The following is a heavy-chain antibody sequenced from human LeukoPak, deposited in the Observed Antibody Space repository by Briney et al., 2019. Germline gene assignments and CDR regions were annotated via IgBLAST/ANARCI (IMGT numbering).Heavy chain of an antibody. CDR3: VKAGSAMAMTSCYFDP. CDR2: IGSYGGST. D-gene: IGHD5-18*01. CDR1: RFTFSDYA. Sequence: AGGSLRLSCSASRFTFSDYAMHWVRQAPGKGLEYVSTIGSYGGSTYYADSVKGRFTISRDNSKDTLYLHMSSLIIEDTAVYYCVKAGSAMAMTSCYFDPWGQGTLVTVSS. V-gene: IGHV3-64D*06. J-gene: IGHJ5*02.